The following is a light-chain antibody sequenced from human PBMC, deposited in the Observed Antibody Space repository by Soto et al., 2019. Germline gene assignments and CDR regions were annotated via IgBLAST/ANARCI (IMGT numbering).Light chain of an antibody. V-gene: IGKV3-15*01. CDR3: QQYNNWPPWT. CDR2: GAS. CDR1: QSISIK. J-gene: IGKJ1*01. Sequence: EIVMTQSPATLSVSPGERAILSCRASQSISIKLAWYQQKPGQAPRLLIYGASTRATGVPARFSGSGSGTELTLTISSLQSEDFAVYYCQQYNNWPPWTFGQRTKVEIK.